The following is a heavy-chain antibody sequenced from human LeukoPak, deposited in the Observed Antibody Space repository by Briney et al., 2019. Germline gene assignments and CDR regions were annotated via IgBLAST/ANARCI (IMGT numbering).Heavy chain of an antibody. J-gene: IGHJ4*02. CDR3: ASLGGGWFGEFFQRPSDF. Sequence: GGSLRLSCAASGFTFSSYGMHWVRQAPGKGLEWMALISFDGRSEYYADSVKGRFTISRDNSRSTVFLQMNSLRTDDTAIYYCASLGGGWFGEFFQRPSDFWGQGTLVTISS. CDR1: GFTFSSYG. V-gene: IGHV3-30*03. D-gene: IGHD3-10*01. CDR2: ISFDGRSE.